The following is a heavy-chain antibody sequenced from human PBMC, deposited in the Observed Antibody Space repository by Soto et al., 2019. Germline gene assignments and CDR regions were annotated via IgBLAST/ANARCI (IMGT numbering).Heavy chain of an antibody. J-gene: IGHJ6*02. CDR2: INPNSGGT. D-gene: IGHD3-3*02. Sequence: QVQLVQSGAEVKKPGASVKVSCKASGYTFTGYYMHWVRQAPGQGLEWMGWINPNSGGTNYAQKSQGRVTTTRDTSISTAYMELSRLRSDDTAVYYCARGLAYYYYGMDVWGQGTTVTVSS. CDR3: ARGLAYYYYGMDV. CDR1: GYTFTGYY. V-gene: IGHV1-2*02.